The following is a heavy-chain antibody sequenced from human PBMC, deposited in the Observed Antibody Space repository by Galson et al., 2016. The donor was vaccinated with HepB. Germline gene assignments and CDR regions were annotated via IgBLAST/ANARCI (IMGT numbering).Heavy chain of an antibody. Sequence: SLRLSCAASGFTFSSYWMSWVRQAPGKGLGWVANIKQDGSEKYYVDSVKGRFTISRDNAKNSLYLQMNSLRAEDTAVYYCAQYYYDSSGFLEYFQHWGQGTRVTVSS. CDR1: GFTFSSYW. CDR3: AQYYYDSSGFLEYFQH. V-gene: IGHV3-7*03. J-gene: IGHJ1*01. D-gene: IGHD3-22*01. CDR2: IKQDGSEK.